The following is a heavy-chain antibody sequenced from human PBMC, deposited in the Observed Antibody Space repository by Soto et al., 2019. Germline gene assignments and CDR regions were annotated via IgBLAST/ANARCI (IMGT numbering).Heavy chain of an antibody. Sequence: PSETLSLTCTVSGGSISDSSYFWDWIRQPPGKGLEWIGNIYYSGSTYYNLSLKSRVTISVDTSKNQFSPKLSSVTAADTAVYYCARRGVSSYYSNYWGLGTLVTVSS. CDR3: ARRGVSSYYSNY. V-gene: IGHV4-39*01. J-gene: IGHJ4*02. D-gene: IGHD2-15*01. CDR1: GGSISDSSYF. CDR2: IYYSGST.